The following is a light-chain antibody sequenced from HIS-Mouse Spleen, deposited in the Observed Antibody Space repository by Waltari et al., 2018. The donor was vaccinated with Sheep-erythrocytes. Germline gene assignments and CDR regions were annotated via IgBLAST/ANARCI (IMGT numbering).Light chain of an antibody. J-gene: IGLJ2*01. CDR3: QAWDSSTVV. V-gene: IGLV3-1*01. CDR1: QLGAKY. CDR2: QDS. Sequence: SYELTQPPSVSVSPGQTASITCSGAQLGAKYAGCYQQKPGQSPVLVIYQDSKRPSGIPERFSGSNSGNTATLTISGTQAMDEADYYCQAWDSSTVVFGGGTKLTVL.